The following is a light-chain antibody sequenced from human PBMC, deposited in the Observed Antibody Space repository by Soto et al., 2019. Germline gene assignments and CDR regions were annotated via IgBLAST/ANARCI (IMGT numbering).Light chain of an antibody. V-gene: IGKV3-15*01. CDR1: QNIRTN. CDR2: GAS. Sequence: DIGMTQSPATLSASPGERATLSCRASQNIRTNLAWYQQKPGQAPRLLIYGASSRATGIPARFSGSGSGTDFTLTSSRQHYEDSAVYYCQQNKNCRFGGGTNVEIK. CDR3: QQNKNCR. J-gene: IGKJ4*01.